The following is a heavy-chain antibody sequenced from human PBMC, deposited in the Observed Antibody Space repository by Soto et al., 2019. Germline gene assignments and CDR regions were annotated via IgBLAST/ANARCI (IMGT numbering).Heavy chain of an antibody. J-gene: IGHJ6*02. CDR1: GGSFSGYY. D-gene: IGHD2-2*02. CDR3: ARFVVVPAAIRGYYYYYGMDV. CDR2: INHSGST. Sequence: QVQLQQWGAGLLKPSETLSLTCAVYGGSFSGYYWSWIRQPPGKGLEWIGEINHSGSTNYNPSLKSRLTISVDTSKNQFSLKPSSVTAADTAVYYCARFVVVPAAIRGYYYYYGMDVWGQGTTVTVSS. V-gene: IGHV4-34*01.